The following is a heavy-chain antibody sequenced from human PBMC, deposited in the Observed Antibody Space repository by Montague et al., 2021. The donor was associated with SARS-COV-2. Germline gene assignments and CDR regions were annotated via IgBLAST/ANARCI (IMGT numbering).Heavy chain of an antibody. CDR2: INHRGST. CDR1: GESFSGYY. D-gene: IGHD3-10*01. J-gene: IGHJ5*02. Sequence: SETLSLTCAVYGESFSGYYWTWIRQPPGKGLEWIGDINHRGSTKYNPSLKSRVTISVDTSKNQFSLKLSSVTAADTAVYYCARHAPAITMVRGVKLLDWFDPWGQGTLVTVSS. V-gene: IGHV4-34*01. CDR3: ARHAPAITMVRGVKLLDWFDP.